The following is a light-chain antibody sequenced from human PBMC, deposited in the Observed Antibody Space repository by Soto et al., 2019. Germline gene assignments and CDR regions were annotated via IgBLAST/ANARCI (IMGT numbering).Light chain of an antibody. Sequence: EIVMTRSPAPLFVFSGERAPPSCRDSQSVSSNSAWYQQKPGQPPSLLIYDASNRATGIPARFSGSGAGTDFTITISSLEPEDFAVYYWQQRSNWLTFGQGTRLEIK. J-gene: IGKJ5*01. CDR2: DAS. V-gene: IGKV3D-11*02. CDR1: QSVSSN. CDR3: QQRSNWLT.